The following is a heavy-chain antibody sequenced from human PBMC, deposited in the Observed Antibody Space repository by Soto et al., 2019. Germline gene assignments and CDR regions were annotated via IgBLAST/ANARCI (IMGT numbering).Heavy chain of an antibody. V-gene: IGHV3-7*05. CDR2: IKQEGTEK. J-gene: IGHJ6*02. CDR3: VRDGREYSDLTAPGILDV. CDR1: GFSFRTFW. Sequence: EVQLVESGGGSVQRGGSLRVSCAASGFSFRTFWMTWVRQAPGKGLEWMASIKQEGTEKYYVDSVRGRFTISRDRAYNKLYLQMNSLRAEDTAVYYCVRDGREYSDLTAPGILDVFGQGTTIIVSS. D-gene: IGHD2-15*01.